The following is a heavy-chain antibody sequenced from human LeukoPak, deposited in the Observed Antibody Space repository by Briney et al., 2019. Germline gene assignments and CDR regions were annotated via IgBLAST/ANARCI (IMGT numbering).Heavy chain of an antibody. V-gene: IGHV3-23*01. Sequence: ETLSLTCTVSGGSISSSSYYWGWVRQAPGKGLEWVSAISGSGGSTYYADSVKGRFTISRDNSKNTLYLQMNSLRAEDTAVYYCAKDRRGYCSGGSCPAASDAFDIWGQGTMVTVSS. CDR2: ISGSGGST. CDR3: AKDRRGYCSGGSCPAASDAFDI. D-gene: IGHD2-15*01. J-gene: IGHJ3*02. CDR1: GGSISSSSYY.